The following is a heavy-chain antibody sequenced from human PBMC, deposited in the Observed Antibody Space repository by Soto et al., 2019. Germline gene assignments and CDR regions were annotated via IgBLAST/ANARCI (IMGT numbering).Heavy chain of an antibody. D-gene: IGHD5-12*01. J-gene: IGHJ4*02. V-gene: IGHV4-31*03. Sequence: PSETLSLTCTVSGGSITTGGVYWSWIRQQPGKGLEWIGYIYYSGSTYYNPALESRVSMSVDTSENQFSLKLKSVTAADTAVYYCARDSSGYAPLDYWGQGTLVTVSS. CDR3: ARDSSGYAPLDY. CDR1: GGSITTGGVY. CDR2: IYYSGST.